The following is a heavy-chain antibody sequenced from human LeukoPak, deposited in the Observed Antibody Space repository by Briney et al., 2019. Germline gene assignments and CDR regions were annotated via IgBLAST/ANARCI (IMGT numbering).Heavy chain of an antibody. Sequence: GESLKISCEGSGYNFAAYWIGWVRQMPGRGLEWMGIIYPGDSDTRYSPSFQGQVTISADKSISTAYLQWSSLKASDTAMYYCARRGSGSYSDAFDIWGQGTMVTVSS. D-gene: IGHD1-26*01. CDR2: IYPGDSDT. J-gene: IGHJ3*02. CDR3: ARRGSGSYSDAFDI. V-gene: IGHV5-51*01. CDR1: GYNFAAYW.